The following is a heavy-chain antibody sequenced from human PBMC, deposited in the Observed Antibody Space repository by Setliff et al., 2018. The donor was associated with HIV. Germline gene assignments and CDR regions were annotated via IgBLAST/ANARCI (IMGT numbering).Heavy chain of an antibody. D-gene: IGHD5-18*01. CDR3: ARGSYGSFDY. CDR2: INTSGGNT. CDR1: GFTFSRYT. Sequence: PGESLKISCAASGFTFSRYTMTWVRQAPGKGLEWVSGINTSGGNTYYADSVKGRFTISRDNSKNTLFLRMSSLRAGDTAIYYCARGSYGSFDYWGLGTLVTVSS. J-gene: IGHJ4*02. V-gene: IGHV3-23*01.